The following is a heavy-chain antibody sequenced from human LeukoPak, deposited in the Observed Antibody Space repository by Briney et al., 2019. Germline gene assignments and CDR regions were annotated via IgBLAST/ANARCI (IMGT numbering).Heavy chain of an antibody. CDR2: INHSGST. J-gene: IGHJ3*02. V-gene: IGHV4-34*01. CDR3: ARVRSGYSNDAFDI. Sequence: SETLSLTCAVYGGSFSGYYWSWIRQPPGKGLEWIGEINHSGSTNYNPSLKSRVTISVDTSKNQFSLKLSSVTAADTAVYYCARVRSGYSNDAFDIWGQGTMVTVSS. CDR1: GGSFSGYY. D-gene: IGHD3-22*01.